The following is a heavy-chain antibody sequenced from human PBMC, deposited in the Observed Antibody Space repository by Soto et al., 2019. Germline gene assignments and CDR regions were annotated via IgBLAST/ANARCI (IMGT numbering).Heavy chain of an antibody. J-gene: IGHJ4*02. CDR3: ARDFRPPYGVRYFDY. Sequence: GGSLRLSCAASGFTFSSYSMSWVRQAPGKGLEWVSVIYSGGSTYYADSVKGRFTISRHNSKNTLYLLMNSLRAEDTAVYYCARDFRPPYGVRYFDYWGQGTLVTVS. D-gene: IGHD4-17*01. CDR2: IYSGGST. V-gene: IGHV3-53*04. CDR1: GFTFSSYS.